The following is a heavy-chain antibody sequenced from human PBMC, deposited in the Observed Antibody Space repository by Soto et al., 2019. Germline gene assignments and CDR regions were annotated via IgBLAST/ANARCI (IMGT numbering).Heavy chain of an antibody. D-gene: IGHD2-15*01. J-gene: IGHJ5*02. CDR3: ARIVVAATPNWLDP. CDR2: IYYSGST. Sequence: SETLSLTCTVSGGSISSSSYYWGWIRQPPGKGLEWIGSIYYSGSTYYNPSLKSRVTISVDTSKNQFSLKLSSATAADTAVYYCARIVVAATPNWLDPWGEGTMVTVYS. CDR1: GGSISSSSYY. V-gene: IGHV4-39*01.